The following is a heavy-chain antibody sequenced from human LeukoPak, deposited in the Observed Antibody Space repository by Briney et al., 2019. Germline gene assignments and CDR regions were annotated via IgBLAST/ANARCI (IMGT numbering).Heavy chain of an antibody. CDR1: GYTFTKYG. CDR3: ARDLGDTYGSVGDFDY. J-gene: IGHJ4*02. V-gene: IGHV1-2*02. Sequence: ASVKVSCKASGYTFTKYGITWVRQVPGQGLEWMGWINPDSGGTIYAQNFQGRVTMTRDTSISTAYMELSSLRSDDTAVYYCARDLGDTYGSVGDFDYWGQGTLVTVS. CDR2: INPDSGGT. D-gene: IGHD3-10*01.